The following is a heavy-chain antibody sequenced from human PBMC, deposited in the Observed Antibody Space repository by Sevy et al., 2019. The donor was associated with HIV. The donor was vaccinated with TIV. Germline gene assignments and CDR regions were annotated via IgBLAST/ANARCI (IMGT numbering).Heavy chain of an antibody. Sequence: SETLSLTCTVSGGSISSGGYYWSWIRQHPGKGLEWIGYIYYSGSTYYNPSLKSRVTISVDTSKNQFSLKLSSVTAADTAVYYCAREGYDSSGYSPHYYGMDVWGQGTTVTVSS. J-gene: IGHJ6*02. CDR1: GGSISSGGYY. CDR3: AREGYDSSGYSPHYYGMDV. D-gene: IGHD3-22*01. V-gene: IGHV4-31*03. CDR2: IYYSGST.